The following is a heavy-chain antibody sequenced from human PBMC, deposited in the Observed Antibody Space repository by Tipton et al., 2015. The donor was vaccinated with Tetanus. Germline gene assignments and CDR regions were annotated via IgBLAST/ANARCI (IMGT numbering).Heavy chain of an antibody. CDR3: ATARNKVSITRLQY. CDR2: ITGSGVGT. Sequence: GSLRLSCAASGFTFSSYGMHWVRLAPGKGLEWVAVITGSGVGTYYSDSVKGRFTVSRGNSRNTLYLQLNSLRVEDTAVYYCATARNKVSITRLQYWGPGTLVTVSS. V-gene: IGHV3-23*01. CDR1: GFTFSSYG. D-gene: IGHD3-10*01. J-gene: IGHJ4*02.